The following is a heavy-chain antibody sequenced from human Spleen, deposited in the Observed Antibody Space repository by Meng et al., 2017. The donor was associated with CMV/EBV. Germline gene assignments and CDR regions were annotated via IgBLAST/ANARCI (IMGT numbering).Heavy chain of an antibody. D-gene: IGHD6-19*01. CDR3: AKDSAGWYYFDY. Sequence: CAASGLTFDDYTMHWVRQAPGKGLEWVSLIRWDGGNTDYADSVKGRFTISRDNSKNSLYLQMNSLRTEDTALYYCAKDSAGWYYFDYWGQGTLVTVSS. V-gene: IGHV3-43*01. CDR2: IRWDGGNT. CDR1: GLTFDDYT. J-gene: IGHJ4*02.